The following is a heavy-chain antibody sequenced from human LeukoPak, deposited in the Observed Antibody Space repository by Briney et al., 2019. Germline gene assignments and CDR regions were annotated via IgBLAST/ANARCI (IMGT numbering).Heavy chain of an antibody. CDR1: GGTFSSYA. J-gene: IGHJ3*02. CDR3: ARDTTSIAYCGGDCYSDAFDI. CDR2: IIPVFGTA. D-gene: IGHD2-21*01. Sequence: SVKVSCKASGGTFSSYAISWVRQAPGQGLEWMVGIIPVFGTANYAQKFQGRVTITADESTGTAYMGLSSLRSEDTAVYYCARDTTSIAYCGGDCYSDAFDIWGQRTMVTVSS. V-gene: IGHV1-69*01.